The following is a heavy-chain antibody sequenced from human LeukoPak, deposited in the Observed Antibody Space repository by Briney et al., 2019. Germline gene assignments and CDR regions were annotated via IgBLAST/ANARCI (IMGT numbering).Heavy chain of an antibody. D-gene: IGHD2-2*01. CDR1: GFTFSSYS. V-gene: IGHV3-48*04. CDR2: ISSNSSSI. CDR3: ARESDIVVVPAASPPWFDP. Sequence: GGSLRLSCAASGFTFSSYSMNWVRQAPGKGLEWLSYISSNSSSIYYADSVKGRFTISRDNAKKSLDLQMNSLRAEDTAVYYCARESDIVVVPAASPPWFDPWGQGTPVTVSS. J-gene: IGHJ5*02.